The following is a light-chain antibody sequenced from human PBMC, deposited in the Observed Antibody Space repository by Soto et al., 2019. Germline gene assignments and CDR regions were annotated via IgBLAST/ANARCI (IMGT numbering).Light chain of an antibody. Sequence: IQLTQSPSSLSASVGDRVTITCRASQGIRNPLAWYQQKPGKGPKLLIYLASTLQSGVPSRFSGSGSGTDFTLTISSLQPGDFATYYSQQVDSYPITSGQGTRLEIK. CDR1: QGIRNP. CDR3: QQVDSYPIT. J-gene: IGKJ5*01. V-gene: IGKV1-9*01. CDR2: LAS.